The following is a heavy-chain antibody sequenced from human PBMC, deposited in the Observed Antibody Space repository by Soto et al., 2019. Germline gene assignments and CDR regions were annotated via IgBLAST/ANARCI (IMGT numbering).Heavy chain of an antibody. V-gene: IGHV3-23*01. D-gene: IGHD3-10*01. J-gene: IGHJ3*02. CDR3: AKELGVRGELDASDI. Sequence: GSLRLSCTASGFTFDSYAMTWVRQAPGKGLEWVSSISVSGLSTHYADSVKGRFTISRDTSKNTLYLQMNSLTAEDTAVYYCAKELGVRGELDASDIWGQGTMVTVSS. CDR1: GFTFDSYA. CDR2: ISVSGLST.